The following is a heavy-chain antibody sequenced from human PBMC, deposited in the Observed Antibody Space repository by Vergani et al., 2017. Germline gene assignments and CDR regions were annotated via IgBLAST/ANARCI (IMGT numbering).Heavy chain of an antibody. J-gene: IGHJ4*02. D-gene: IGHD5-18*01. Sequence: EVQLLESGGGLVQPGGSLRLSCAASGFTFSSYAMSWVRQAPGKGLEWVSSISSSSSYIYYADSVKGRFTISRDNAKNSLYLQMNSLRAEDTAVYYCARDGGDTAMVDYWGQGTLVTVSS. CDR3: ARDGGDTAMVDY. CDR2: ISSSSSYI. CDR1: GFTFSSYA. V-gene: IGHV3-21*01.